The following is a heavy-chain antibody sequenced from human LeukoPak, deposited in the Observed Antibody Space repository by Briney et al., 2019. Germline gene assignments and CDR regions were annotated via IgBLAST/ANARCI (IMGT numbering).Heavy chain of an antibody. CDR1: GFTFSSYA. CDR2: ISGSGGST. Sequence: GGSLRLSCAASGFTFSSYAMSWVRQAPGKGLEWVSAISGSGGSTCYADSVKGRFTISRDNSKNTLYLQMNSLRAEDTAVYYCAKDHRPPGYCSGGSCYFSYWGQGTLVTVSS. CDR3: AKDHRPPGYCSGGSCYFSY. V-gene: IGHV3-23*01. J-gene: IGHJ4*02. D-gene: IGHD2-15*01.